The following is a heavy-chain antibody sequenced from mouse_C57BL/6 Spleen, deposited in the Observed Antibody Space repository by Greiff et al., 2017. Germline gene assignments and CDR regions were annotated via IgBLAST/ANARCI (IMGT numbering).Heavy chain of an antibody. CDR3: AKNYYYGSSSYYYAMGY. J-gene: IGHJ4*01. D-gene: IGHD1-1*01. CDR2: IWRGGST. CDR1: GFSLTSYG. Sequence: QVQLKQSGPGLVQPSQSLSITCTVSGFSLTSYGVHWVRQSPGKGLEWLGVIWRGGSTDYNAAFMSRLSITKDNSKSQVFFKMNSLQADDTAIYYCAKNYYYGSSSYYYAMGYWGQGTSVTVS. V-gene: IGHV2-5*01.